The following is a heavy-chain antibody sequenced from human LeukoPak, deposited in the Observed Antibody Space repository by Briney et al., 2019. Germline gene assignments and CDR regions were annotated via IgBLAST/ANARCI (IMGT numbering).Heavy chain of an antibody. CDR2: INPNSGGT. D-gene: IGHD6-19*01. Sequence: GASVKVSCKASGHTFTGYYMHWVRQAPGQGLEWMGWINPNSGGTNYAQKFQGWVTMTRDTSISTAYMELSRLRSDDTAVYYCARDRDSSGWYGNAFDIWGQGTMVTVSS. J-gene: IGHJ3*02. CDR3: ARDRDSSGWYGNAFDI. V-gene: IGHV1-2*04. CDR1: GHTFTGYY.